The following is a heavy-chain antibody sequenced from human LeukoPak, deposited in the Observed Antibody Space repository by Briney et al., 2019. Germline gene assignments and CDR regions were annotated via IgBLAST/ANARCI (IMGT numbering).Heavy chain of an antibody. V-gene: IGHV3-48*01. CDR2: ISSTTTTI. J-gene: IGHJ4*02. Sequence: PGGSLRLSCAASGFIFSDYAMNWVRQAQGKGLEWISYISSTTTTIYYADSVKGRFTISRDNAKNSLFLQMNSLRADDTAVYYCASGYDFSSGSKRGFDNWGQGTRVTVSS. CDR3: ASGYDFSSGSKRGFDN. CDR1: GFIFSDYA. D-gene: IGHD3-3*01.